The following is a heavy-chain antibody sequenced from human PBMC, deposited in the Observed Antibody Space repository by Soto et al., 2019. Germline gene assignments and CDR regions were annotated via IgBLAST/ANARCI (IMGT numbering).Heavy chain of an antibody. Sequence: SETLSLTCTVSGGSISSSSYYWGWIRQLPGKGLEWIGSIYYSGSTYYNPSLKSRVTISVDTSKNQFSLKLSSVTAADTALYYCARGQVTIFGVVNWFDPWGQGTLVTVSS. J-gene: IGHJ5*02. CDR2: IYYSGST. V-gene: IGHV4-39*07. CDR1: GGSISSSSYY. D-gene: IGHD3-3*01. CDR3: ARGQVTIFGVVNWFDP.